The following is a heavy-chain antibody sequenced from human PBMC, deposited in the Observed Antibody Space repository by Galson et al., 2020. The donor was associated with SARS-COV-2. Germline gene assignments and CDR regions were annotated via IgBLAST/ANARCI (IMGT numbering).Heavy chain of an antibody. J-gene: IGHJ6*03. D-gene: IGHD2-15*01. V-gene: IGHV3-30*01. Sequence: GESLKISCAASGFTFSSYAMHWVRQAPGKGLEWVAVISYDGSNKYYADSVKGRFTISRDNSKNTLYLQMNSLRAEDTAVYYCARGYRGNYYYMDVWGKGTTVTVSS. CDR3: ARGYRGNYYYMDV. CDR1: GFTFSSYA. CDR2: ISYDGSNK.